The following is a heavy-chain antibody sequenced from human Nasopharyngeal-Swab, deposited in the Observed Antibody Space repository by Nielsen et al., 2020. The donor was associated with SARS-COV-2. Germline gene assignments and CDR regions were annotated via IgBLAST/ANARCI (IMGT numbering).Heavy chain of an antibody. CDR2: ISGSGSYV. CDR3: ARIAGRGSIYYYYMDV. V-gene: IGHV3-21*01. J-gene: IGHJ6*03. CDR1: GLTLNSYS. D-gene: IGHD1-26*01. Sequence: ESPKISCAGSGLTLNSYSMIRVRQVPGEGLEWVSLISGSGSYVYYADSLKGRFTISKDSAKNSLYLQMNSLRAEDTAVYFCARIAGRGSIYYYYMDVWGTGTTVTVSS.